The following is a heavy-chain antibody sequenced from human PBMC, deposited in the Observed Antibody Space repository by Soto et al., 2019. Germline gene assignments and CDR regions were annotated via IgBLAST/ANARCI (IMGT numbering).Heavy chain of an antibody. Sequence: PSETLSLTCTVSGAPVSSETHFWTWIRQPPGKGLEWIGYMYYSGITNSNPALKSRLTLSVDRSRNQFSLSLNSVTAADTAVYYCAREDMSGTYYFDYWGPGIQVTVSS. V-gene: IGHV4-61*01. CDR2: MYYSGIT. J-gene: IGHJ4*02. CDR3: AREDMSGTYYFDY. CDR1: GAPVSSETHF. D-gene: IGHD1-26*01.